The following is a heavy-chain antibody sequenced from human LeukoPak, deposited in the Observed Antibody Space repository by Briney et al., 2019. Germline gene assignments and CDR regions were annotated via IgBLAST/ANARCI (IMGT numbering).Heavy chain of an antibody. J-gene: IGHJ4*02. CDR1: GFTFSSYA. CDR3: AKEPGSSWYEYIDY. D-gene: IGHD6-13*01. V-gene: IGHV3-23*01. CDR2: ISGRGGST. Sequence: GGSLRLSCAASGFTFSSYAMSWVRQAPGEGLKWFSAISGRGGSTYYADSVKGRFTISRDNSKNTLYLQMNSLRAADTAVYYCAKEPGSSWYEYIDYWGREPWSPSPQ.